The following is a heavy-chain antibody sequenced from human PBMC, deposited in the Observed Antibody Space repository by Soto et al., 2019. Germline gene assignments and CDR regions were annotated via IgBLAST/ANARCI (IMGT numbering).Heavy chain of an antibody. D-gene: IGHD3-22*01. J-gene: IGHJ4*02. V-gene: IGHV3-23*01. CDR3: AKIDGYFDY. Sequence: EVQVLQSEGGLVPPGGSLRLSCAGSGFTFINTGMSWVRQAPGQGLEWVSAITGNGDTTYYADSVKGRFTISRDNSKSTLYLQLNSLRAEDTAVYYCAKIDGYFDYWGQGTLVTVSS. CDR1: GFTFINTG. CDR2: ITGNGDTT.